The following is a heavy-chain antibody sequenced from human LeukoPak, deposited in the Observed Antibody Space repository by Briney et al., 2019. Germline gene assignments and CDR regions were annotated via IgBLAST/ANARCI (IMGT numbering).Heavy chain of an antibody. Sequence: ASVKVSCKASGYTFTGYYMHWVRQAPGQGLEWMGWINPNSGGTSYAQKFQGRVTMTRDTSISTAYMELSRLRSDDTAVYYCARVQGGSYYGGQFDYWGQGTLVTVSS. V-gene: IGHV1-2*02. CDR2: INPNSGGT. D-gene: IGHD1-26*01. CDR1: GYTFTGYY. CDR3: ARVQGGSYYGGQFDY. J-gene: IGHJ4*02.